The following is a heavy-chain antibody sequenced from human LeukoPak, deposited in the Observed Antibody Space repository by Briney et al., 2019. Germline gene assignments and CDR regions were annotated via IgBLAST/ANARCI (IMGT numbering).Heavy chain of an antibody. D-gene: IGHD1-1*01. V-gene: IGHV4-59*01. CDR3: ARDPQGGTTSDAFDI. Sequence: PSETLSLTCTVSGGSISSYYWSWIRQPPGKGLEWIGYVYYSGTTNYNPSLKSRVTISVDTSKNQFPLKLSSVTAADTAVYFCARDPQGGTTSDAFDIWGQGTMVTVSS. J-gene: IGHJ3*02. CDR1: GGSISSYY. CDR2: VYYSGTT.